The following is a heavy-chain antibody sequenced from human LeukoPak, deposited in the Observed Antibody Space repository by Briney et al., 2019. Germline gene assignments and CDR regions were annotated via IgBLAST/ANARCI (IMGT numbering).Heavy chain of an antibody. D-gene: IGHD5-18*01. CDR3: ASGYDY. J-gene: IGHJ4*02. CDR2: INSDGSSI. V-gene: IGHV3-74*01. CDR1: GFTFSTYW. Sequence: PGGSLRLSCAASGFTFSTYWIHWVRQAPGKGLVWVSRINSDGSSINYADSVKGRFTISRDNAKNTVYLQTNSLRVEDTAVYYCASGYDYWGQGTLVTVSS.